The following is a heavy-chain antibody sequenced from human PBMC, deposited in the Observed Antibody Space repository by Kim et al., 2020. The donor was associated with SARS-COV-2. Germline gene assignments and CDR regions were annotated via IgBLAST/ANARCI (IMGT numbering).Heavy chain of an antibody. J-gene: IGHJ3*02. CDR1: GGSISSSSYY. V-gene: IGHV4-39*01. Sequence: SETLSLTCTVSGGSISSSSYYWGWIRQPPGKGLEWIGSIYYSGSTYYNPSLKSRVTISVDTSKNQLSLKLSSVTAADTAVYYCARQMGITIFGVVIEDAFDIWGQGTMVTVSS. CDR2: IYYSGST. CDR3: ARQMGITIFGVVIEDAFDI. D-gene: IGHD3-3*01.